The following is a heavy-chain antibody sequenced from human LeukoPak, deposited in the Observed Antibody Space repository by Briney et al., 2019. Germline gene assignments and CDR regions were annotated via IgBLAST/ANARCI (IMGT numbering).Heavy chain of an antibody. CDR1: GFTFSSYW. Sequence: GGSLRLSCVGSGFTFSSYWMSWVRQAPGKGLEWVANIKQDGSEKYYVDSVKGRFTISRDNAKNSLYLQMNSLRAEDTAVYYCARGVDFWSGYYTGDYFDYWGQGTLVTVSS. CDR3: ARGVDFWSGYYTGDYFDY. D-gene: IGHD3-3*01. V-gene: IGHV3-7*01. CDR2: IKQDGSEK. J-gene: IGHJ4*02.